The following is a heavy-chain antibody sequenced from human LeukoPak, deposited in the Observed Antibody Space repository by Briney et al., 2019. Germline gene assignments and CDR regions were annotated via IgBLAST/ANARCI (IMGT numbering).Heavy chain of an antibody. V-gene: IGHV6-1*01. D-gene: IGHD1-26*01. Sequence: SQTLSLTCAISGDSVSGDIATWNWIRQSPSRGLEWLGRTYYRSRWHNVYAESVKSRITINPDTSKNQFSLLLNSVTPEDTAVYYCAKSGSYLEYLQHWGQGTPVTVSS. J-gene: IGHJ1*01. CDR2: TYYRSRWHN. CDR1: GDSVSGDIAT. CDR3: AKSGSYLEYLQH.